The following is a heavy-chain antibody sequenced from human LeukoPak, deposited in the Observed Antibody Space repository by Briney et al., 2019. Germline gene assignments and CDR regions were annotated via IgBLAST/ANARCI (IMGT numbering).Heavy chain of an antibody. V-gene: IGHV1-46*01. CDR3: ASGSGVGATTHNWFDP. CDR2: INPSGGST. CDR1: GYTFTSYY. D-gene: IGHD1-26*01. Sequence: ASVKVSCKASGYTFTSYYMHWVRQAPGQGLEWMGIINPSGGSTGYAQKFQGRVTMTRDMSTSTVYMELSSLRSEDTAVYYWASGSGVGATTHNWFDPWGQGTLVTVSS. J-gene: IGHJ5*02.